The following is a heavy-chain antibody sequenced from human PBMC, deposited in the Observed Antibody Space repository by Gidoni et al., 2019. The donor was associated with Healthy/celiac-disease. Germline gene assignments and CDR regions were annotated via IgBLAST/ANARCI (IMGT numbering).Heavy chain of an antibody. V-gene: IGHV3-7*01. CDR1: GLSFSSYW. CDR3: ARVPWFGYYYGMDV. D-gene: IGHD3-10*01. J-gene: IGHJ6*02. Sequence: VQLVESGGGLVQPGGSLSLSCPASGLSFSSYWMSWVRQAPGKGLEWVGNIEQDGSEKYYVDAVKGRFTISRDNAKNSLYLQMNSLRAEDTAVYYCARVPWFGYYYGMDVWGQGTTVTVSS. CDR2: IEQDGSEK.